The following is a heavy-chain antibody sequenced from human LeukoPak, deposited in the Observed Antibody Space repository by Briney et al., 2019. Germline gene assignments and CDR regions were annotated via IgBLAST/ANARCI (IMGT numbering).Heavy chain of an antibody. J-gene: IGHJ6*02. CDR2: INTNTGNP. CDR1: GYTFTSYA. D-gene: IGHD5-12*01. CDR3: AREIEQSLARRGPYSGCATNYYYYYGMDV. Sequence: GASVKVSCKASGYTFTSYAMNWVRQAPGQGLEWMGWINTNTGNPTYAQGFTGRFVFSLDTSVSTAYLQISSLKAEDTAVYYCAREIEQSLARRGPYSGCATNYYYYYGMDVWGQGTTVTVSS. V-gene: IGHV7-4-1*02.